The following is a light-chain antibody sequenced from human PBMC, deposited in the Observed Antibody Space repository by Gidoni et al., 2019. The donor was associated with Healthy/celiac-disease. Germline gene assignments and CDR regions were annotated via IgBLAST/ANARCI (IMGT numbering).Light chain of an antibody. V-gene: IGKV2-28*01. CDR1: QSLLHSNGYNY. CDR3: MQALQTPGWT. CDR2: LGS. Sequence: DSVMTQSPLSLPVTPGEPASISCRSSQSLLHSNGYNYLDWYLQKPGQSPQLLIYLGSNRASGVPDRFSGSGSGTDFTLKISRVEAEDVGVYYCMQALQTPGWTFGQGTKVEIK. J-gene: IGKJ1*01.